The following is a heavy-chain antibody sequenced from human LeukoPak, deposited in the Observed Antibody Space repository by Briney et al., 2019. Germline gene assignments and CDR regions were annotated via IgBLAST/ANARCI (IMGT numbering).Heavy chain of an antibody. D-gene: IGHD6-13*01. J-gene: IGHJ5*02. Sequence: GGSLRLSCAASGFTFSRSSMSWVRQAPGKGLEWVSSISSGTSYIYYADSVKGRFTISRDNAKNSLYLQMNSLRAEDTAVYYCARLRTSSWPRTVFDPWGQGTLVTVSS. CDR1: GFTFSRSS. CDR3: ARLRTSSWPRTVFDP. V-gene: IGHV3-21*04. CDR2: ISSGTSYI.